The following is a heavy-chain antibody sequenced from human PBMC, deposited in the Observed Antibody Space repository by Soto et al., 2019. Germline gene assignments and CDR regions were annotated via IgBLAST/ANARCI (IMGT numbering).Heavy chain of an antibody. CDR1: GFTFSDHW. V-gene: IGHV3-7*03. D-gene: IGHD6-13*01. CDR2: IKKDESEK. J-gene: IGHJ4*02. CDR3: ARGSAAPDS. Sequence: GGSLSLSCAASGFTFSDHWMSWVHQAPGKGLEGVANIKKDESEKYYVDSVKGRFTISRDNAKNSLNLQMNSLIAEDAAVYYCARGSAAPDSWGQGTLVTVSS.